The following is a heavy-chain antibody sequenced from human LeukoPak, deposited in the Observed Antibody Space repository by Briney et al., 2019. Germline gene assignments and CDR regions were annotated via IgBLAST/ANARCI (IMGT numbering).Heavy chain of an antibody. CDR3: ARDWGSERIIADY. V-gene: IGHV1-18*01. CDR1: GYTFTTYG. Sequence: ASVKVSCKSSGYTFTTYGISWVRQAPGQGLEWMGWTSPDKGNTDYAQKYQGRVTFTTDTSTITAYMELRNLRSDDTAVYFCARDWGSERIIADYWGQGTLVTVSS. CDR2: TSPDKGNT. D-gene: IGHD2/OR15-2a*01. J-gene: IGHJ4*02.